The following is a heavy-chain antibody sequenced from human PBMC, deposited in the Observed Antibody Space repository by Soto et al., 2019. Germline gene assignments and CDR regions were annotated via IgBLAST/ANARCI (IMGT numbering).Heavy chain of an antibody. V-gene: IGHV3-23*01. CDR1: GFTFSSYA. CDR2: ISGSGGST. Sequence: EVQLLESGGGLVQPGGSLRLSCAASGFTFSSYAKSWVRQAPGKGLEWVSAISGSGGSTYYADSVKGRFTISRDNSKNTLYLQMNSLRAEDTAVYYCAKISYYDSSGYYYNPDYWGQGTLVTVSS. J-gene: IGHJ4*02. D-gene: IGHD3-22*01. CDR3: AKISYYDSSGYYYNPDY.